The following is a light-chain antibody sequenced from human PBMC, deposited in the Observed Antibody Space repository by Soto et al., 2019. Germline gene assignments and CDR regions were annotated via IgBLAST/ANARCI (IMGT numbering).Light chain of an antibody. Sequence: QSVLTQPASVSGSPGQSITISCTGTSSDVGDYNYVSWYQHHPGKAPKLMTYDVSNRPSGVSNRFSGSKSGNTASLTISGLQAEDEADYYCSSYTSISTYVFGTGTKVTVL. CDR3: SSYTSISTYV. CDR1: SSDVGDYNY. CDR2: DVS. J-gene: IGLJ1*01. V-gene: IGLV2-14*01.